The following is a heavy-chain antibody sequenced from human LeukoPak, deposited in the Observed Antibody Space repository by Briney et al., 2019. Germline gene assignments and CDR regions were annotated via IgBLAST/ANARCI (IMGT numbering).Heavy chain of an antibody. CDR3: ARERDSSWAFYYYYGMDV. Sequence: PGGSLRLSCAASGFTFSDYYMSWIRQAPGKGLEWVANIKQDGSEKYYVDSVKGRSTISRDNAKNSLYLQMNSLRAEDTAVYYCARERDSSWAFYYYYGMDVWGKGTTVTVSS. J-gene: IGHJ6*04. V-gene: IGHV3-7*03. CDR2: IKQDGSEK. D-gene: IGHD6-13*01. CDR1: GFTFSDYY.